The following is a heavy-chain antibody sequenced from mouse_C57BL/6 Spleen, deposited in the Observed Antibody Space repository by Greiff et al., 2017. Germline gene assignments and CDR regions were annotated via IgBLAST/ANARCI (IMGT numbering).Heavy chain of an antibody. CDR1: GYTFTDSY. J-gene: IGHJ1*03. CDR2: INPNNGGT. D-gene: IGHD2-3*01. Sequence: EVQLQHSGPELVTPGASVKISCKASGYTFTDSYMNWVKQSHGKSLEWIGDINPNNGGTSYNQKFKGKATLNVDKSSSTAYMELRRLTSEDSAVYYCASIYDGYSWYCDFWGTGTTVTVSS. CDR3: ASIYDGYSWYCDF. V-gene: IGHV1-26*01.